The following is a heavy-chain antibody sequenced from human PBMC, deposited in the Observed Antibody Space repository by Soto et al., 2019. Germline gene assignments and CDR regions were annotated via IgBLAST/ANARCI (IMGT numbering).Heavy chain of an antibody. D-gene: IGHD6-19*01. CDR1: GGTDRTYS. Sequence: QVQLVQSGAELKKPGSSVKVSCKVSGGTDRTYSINWVRQAPGQGLEWMGAIIPILSTTNYAQRFQGRVTITADESTGTVYLELTSLKFEDTAVYYCASRAMAVTWFDPWGQGTLVTVSS. J-gene: IGHJ5*02. CDR2: IIPILSTT. CDR3: ASRAMAVTWFDP. V-gene: IGHV1-69*01.